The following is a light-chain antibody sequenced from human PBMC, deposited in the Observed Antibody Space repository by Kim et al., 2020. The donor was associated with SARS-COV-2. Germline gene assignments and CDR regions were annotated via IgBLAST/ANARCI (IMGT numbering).Light chain of an antibody. J-gene: IGLJ2*01. V-gene: IGLV2-14*03. CDR3: SSYTSSHTVV. CDR1: SRDVGGYNY. CDR2: DVS. Sequence: TISCTGTSRDVGGYNYVSWYQQHPGKAPKLMIYDVSSRPSGVSNRFAGSKSVNAASLTIYGHQAEGEADYYCSSYTSSHTVVFGGGTQLTVL.